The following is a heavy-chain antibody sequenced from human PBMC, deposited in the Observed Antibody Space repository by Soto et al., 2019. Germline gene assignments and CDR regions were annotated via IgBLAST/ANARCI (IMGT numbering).Heavy chain of an antibody. CDR1: GFTFRSFT. D-gene: IGHD6-13*01. CDR3: TRDASRDSSARGWFDP. J-gene: IGHJ5*02. V-gene: IGHV3-21*01. Sequence: GGFLRLSCAASGFTFRSFTMNWVRQAPGKGLEWVSTISSNSAYIYYTDALRGRFTISRDNAKNSLHLQMNSLRAEDTAVYYCTRDASRDSSARGWFDPWGPGTLVTVPS. CDR2: ISSNSAYI.